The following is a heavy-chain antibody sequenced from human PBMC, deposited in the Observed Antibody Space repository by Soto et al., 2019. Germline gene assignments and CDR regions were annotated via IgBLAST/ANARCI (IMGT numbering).Heavy chain of an antibody. D-gene: IGHD5-18*01. V-gene: IGHV3-43*01. CDR3: AKDIGVDTAMVRGTYGMDV. CDR2: ISWDGGST. Sequence: GGSLRLSCAASGFTFDDYTMHWVRQAPGKGLEWVSLISWDGGSTYYADSVKGRFTISRDNSKNSLYLQMNSLRTEDTALYYCAKDIGVDTAMVRGTYGMDVWGQGTTVTVSS. J-gene: IGHJ6*02. CDR1: GFTFDDYT.